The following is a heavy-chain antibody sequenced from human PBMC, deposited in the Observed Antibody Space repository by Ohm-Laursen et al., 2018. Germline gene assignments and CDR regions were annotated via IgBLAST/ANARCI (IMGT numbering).Heavy chain of an antibody. V-gene: IGHV4-34*01. Sequence: GTLSLTCVLSGAPFGDFYWSWIRLSPGKGLEWIGEVHQSGSTNYHPSLKRPVTISVDTSKNQFFLRLTSVTAADTGVYFCARGYDALTKYYFDFWGQGTLVTVSS. D-gene: IGHD3-16*01. CDR3: ARGYDALTKYYFDF. CDR2: VHQSGST. J-gene: IGHJ4*02. CDR1: GAPFGDFY.